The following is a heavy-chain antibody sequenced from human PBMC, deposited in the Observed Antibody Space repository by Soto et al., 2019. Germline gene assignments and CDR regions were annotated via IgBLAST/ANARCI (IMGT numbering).Heavy chain of an antibody. CDR1: GFTCSSFA. J-gene: IGHJ4*02. CDR2: ISYDGSNK. CDR3: ARAYDSSMDYFDY. Sequence: QVQLVESGGGVVQPGRSLRLSCAASGFTCSSFAIHWVRQAPGKGLEWVSRISYDGSNKYYADSVKGRFTISRDNSKNTLYLQMNSLRAEDTAVYYCARAYDSSMDYFDYWGQGTLVTVSS. D-gene: IGHD3-22*01. V-gene: IGHV3-30-3*01.